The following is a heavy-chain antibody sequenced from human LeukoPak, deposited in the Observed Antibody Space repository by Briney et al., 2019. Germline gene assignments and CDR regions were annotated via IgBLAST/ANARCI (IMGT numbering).Heavy chain of an antibody. CDR1: GYTFTSYD. CDR3: ASAPPRYYYDSSGYYHFDY. J-gene: IGHJ4*02. Sequence: ASVKVSCKASGYTFTSYDINWVRQATGQGLEWMGWMNPNSGNTGYAQKFQGRVTITRNTSISTAYMELSSLRSEDTAVYYCASAPPRYYYDSSGYYHFDYWGQGTLVTVSS. CDR2: MNPNSGNT. V-gene: IGHV1-8*03. D-gene: IGHD3-22*01.